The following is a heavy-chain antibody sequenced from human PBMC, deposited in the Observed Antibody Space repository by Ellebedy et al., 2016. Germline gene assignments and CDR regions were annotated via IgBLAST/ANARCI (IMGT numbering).Heavy chain of an antibody. Sequence: GGSLRLXCVVSGFTSSSYGMHWVRQAPGKGLEWLALISYDGTKTYYADSVKGRLTISRDISKNMLYLQMNNLRAEDTAVYYCARDQFSRVTMDVWGQGTTVTVSS. V-gene: IGHV3-30*03. J-gene: IGHJ6*02. CDR3: ARDQFSRVTMDV. D-gene: IGHD6-6*01. CDR2: ISYDGTKT. CDR1: GFTSSSYG.